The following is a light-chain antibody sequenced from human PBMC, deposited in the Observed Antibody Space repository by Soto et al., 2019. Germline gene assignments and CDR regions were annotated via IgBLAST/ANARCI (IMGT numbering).Light chain of an antibody. CDR2: AAS. Sequence: DIQMTQSPSSLSASVGDRVTITCRASQSINSYLIWYQQKPGKAPKLLISAASSLQSGVPSRFSGSGSGTDFTLTISSLQPEDFETYFCQQTYSAPLTFGGGTKVEIK. V-gene: IGKV1-39*01. CDR1: QSINSY. J-gene: IGKJ4*01. CDR3: QQTYSAPLT.